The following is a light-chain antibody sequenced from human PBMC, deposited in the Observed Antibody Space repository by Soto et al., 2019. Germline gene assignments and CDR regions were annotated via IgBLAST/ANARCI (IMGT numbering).Light chain of an antibody. V-gene: IGKV1-5*01. CDR1: QSISGF. CDR3: QQYSSYSWT. CDR2: DAS. Sequence: DIQMTQSPPTLSASVGDRVTITCRASQSISGFLAWYQQKPGKAPYLLIYDASSLERVVPSRFSGSGFGTEFTLTIRSRQPDDFATYYCQQYSSYSWTFGQGTTVDIK. J-gene: IGKJ1*01.